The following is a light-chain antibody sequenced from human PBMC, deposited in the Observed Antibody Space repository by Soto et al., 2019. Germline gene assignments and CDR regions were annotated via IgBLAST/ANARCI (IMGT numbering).Light chain of an antibody. J-gene: IGKJ2*01. Sequence: EIVMTQSPATLSVSPGERVTLSCRASQSVSSNLAWYQQKPGQAPRLLIHGASTRATGIPARFSGSGSGTEFTFTISSLQSEDFAVHYCQQYNNWPPYTFGQGTKLEIK. CDR3: QQYNNWPPYT. CDR1: QSVSSN. CDR2: GAS. V-gene: IGKV3-15*01.